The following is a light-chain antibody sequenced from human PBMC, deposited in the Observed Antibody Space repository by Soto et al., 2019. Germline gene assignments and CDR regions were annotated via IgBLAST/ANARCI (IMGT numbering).Light chain of an antibody. CDR1: SSDVGGYNY. V-gene: IGLV2-14*01. CDR3: CSYTSSSTVV. CDR2: DVS. Sequence: QSALTQPASVSGSPGQSITISCTGTSSDVGGYNYVSWYQQHPGKAPKLMIYDVSNRPSGVSNRFSGSKSGNTASLTISGLQVEDEAEYYCCSYTSSSTVVFGGGTKLTVL. J-gene: IGLJ2*01.